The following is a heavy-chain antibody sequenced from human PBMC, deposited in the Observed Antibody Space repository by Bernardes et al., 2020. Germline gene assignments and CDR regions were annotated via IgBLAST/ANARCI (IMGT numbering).Heavy chain of an antibody. CDR3: AKLAGGGNDVLDF. CDR1: GFRFDDHS. V-gene: IGHV3-43*01. Sequence: GSLRLSCAASGFRFDDHSMQWVRQTPEKGLEWLSLISWDGSSTFYADSVKGRFTVSRDNSKNSLFLQMDSLRGDDTALYYCAKLAGGGNDVLDFWGQGTQVAVSS. D-gene: IGHD1-1*01. CDR2: ISWDGSST. J-gene: IGHJ4*02.